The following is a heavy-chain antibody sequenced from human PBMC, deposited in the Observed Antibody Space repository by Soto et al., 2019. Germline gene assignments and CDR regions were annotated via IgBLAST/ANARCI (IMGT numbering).Heavy chain of an antibody. V-gene: IGHV4-31*01. CDR2: IYYSGST. D-gene: IGHD5-18*01. CDR1: GGSISSGGYY. Sequence: QVQLQESGPGLVKPSQTLSLTCTVSGGSISSGGYYWSWIRQHPGKGLEWIGYIYYSGSTYYNPSLTXXVXIXADTSKNQFSLKLSSVTAADTAVYYCAGKQRFGRDYWGQGTLVTVSS. J-gene: IGHJ4*02. CDR3: AGKQRFGRDY.